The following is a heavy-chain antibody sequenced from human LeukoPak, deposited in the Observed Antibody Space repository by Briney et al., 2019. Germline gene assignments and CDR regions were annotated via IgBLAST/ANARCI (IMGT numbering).Heavy chain of an antibody. D-gene: IGHD6-25*01. Sequence: GASVKVSCKTSGYTFTNFDINWMRQATGQGLEWLGWMNPYTGKTGYAQKFQGRVTFTGDTSIRTAYMEVSSLTSEDTAVYYCARAPTPFYYDSSAYYSDFWGQGTLVTVSS. CDR3: ARAPTPFYYDSSAYYSDF. CDR2: MNPYTGKT. CDR1: GYTFTNFD. J-gene: IGHJ4*02. V-gene: IGHV1-8*03.